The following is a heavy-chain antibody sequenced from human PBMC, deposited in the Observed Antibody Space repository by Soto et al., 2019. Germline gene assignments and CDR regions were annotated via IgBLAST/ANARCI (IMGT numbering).Heavy chain of an antibody. Sequence: EVQLVESGGGLVQPGGSLRLSCAASGFTFSIYWMHWVRQAPGKGLVWVSRMNMDGSRTSYADFAKGRFTISRDDDKSTVYLQMSNLRAADTAVYYCVRGDGDRYDGHGYLGRHSGQGTLVTVSS. D-gene: IGHD2-21*01. J-gene: IGHJ4*02. CDR1: GFTFSIYW. CDR2: MNMDGSRT. CDR3: VRGDGDRYDGHGYLGRH. V-gene: IGHV3-74*01.